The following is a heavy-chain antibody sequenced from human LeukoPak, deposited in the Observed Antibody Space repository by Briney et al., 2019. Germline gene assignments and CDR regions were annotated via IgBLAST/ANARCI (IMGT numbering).Heavy chain of an antibody. J-gene: IGHJ5*02. CDR3: ASREVPAGNWFDP. D-gene: IGHD2-2*01. CDR2: IYYSGST. V-gene: IGHV4-31*03. CDR1: GGSISSGGYY. Sequence: SQTLSLTCTVSGGSISSGGYYWSWIRQHPGKGLEWIGYIYYSGSTYYNPSLKSRVTISVDTSKNQFSLKLSSVTAADTAVYYCASREVPAGNWFDPWGQGTLVTVSS.